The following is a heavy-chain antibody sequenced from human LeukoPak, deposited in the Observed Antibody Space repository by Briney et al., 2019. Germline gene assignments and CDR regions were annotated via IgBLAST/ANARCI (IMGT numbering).Heavy chain of an antibody. V-gene: IGHV1-69*04. J-gene: IGHJ5*02. CDR1: GGTFISYA. CDR2: IIPIFGIA. CDR3: ARDPRGIAAAGTGWFDP. D-gene: IGHD6-13*01. Sequence: SVKVSYKASGGTFISYAISWVRQAPGQGLEWMGRIIPIFGIANYAQKFQGRVTITADKSTSTAYMELSSLRSEDTAVYYCARDPRGIAAAGTGWFDPWGQGTLVTVSS.